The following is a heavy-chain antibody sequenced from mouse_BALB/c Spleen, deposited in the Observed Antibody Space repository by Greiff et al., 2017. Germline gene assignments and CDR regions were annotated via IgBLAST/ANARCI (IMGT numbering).Heavy chain of an antibody. CDR2: ISSGGST. CDR1: GFTFSSYA. Sequence: EVQLVESGGGLVKPGGSLKLSCAASGFTFSSYAMSWVRQTPEKRLEWVASISSGGSTYYPDSVKGRFTISRDNARNILYLQMSSLRSEDTAMYYCARDPYYDYDYYAMDYWGQGTSVTVSS. D-gene: IGHD2-4*01. J-gene: IGHJ4*01. CDR3: ARDPYYDYDYYAMDY. V-gene: IGHV5-6-5*01.